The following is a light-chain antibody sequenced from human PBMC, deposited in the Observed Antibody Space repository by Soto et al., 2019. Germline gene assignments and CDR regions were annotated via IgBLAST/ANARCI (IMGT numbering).Light chain of an antibody. J-gene: IGKJ2*01. CDR3: QQSYSNPPT. CDR2: GAT. V-gene: IGKV1-39*01. Sequence: IRMTQSPSSLSASVGDRVTITCRASQSISTYLSWYQQKPGKAPKHLIYGATRLQSGAPSRFTRSGSGTEFTLTISSLQPEDLATHSCQQSYSNPPTFAQGTKVDIK. CDR1: QSISTY.